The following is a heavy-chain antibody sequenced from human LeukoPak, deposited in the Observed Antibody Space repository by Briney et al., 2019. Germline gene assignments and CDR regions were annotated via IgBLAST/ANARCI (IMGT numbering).Heavy chain of an antibody. D-gene: IGHD2-15*01. Sequence: PSETLSLTCNVSGGSITNYFWSWIRQPAGKGLEWIGRIYTSGSTDYNPSLRSRVTMSVDTSKNQFSLKVWSVTAADTAVYYCAREGCSGGSCKIDYWGQGTLVTVSS. CDR2: IYTSGST. CDR3: AREGCSGGSCKIDY. J-gene: IGHJ4*02. V-gene: IGHV4-4*07. CDR1: GGSITNYF.